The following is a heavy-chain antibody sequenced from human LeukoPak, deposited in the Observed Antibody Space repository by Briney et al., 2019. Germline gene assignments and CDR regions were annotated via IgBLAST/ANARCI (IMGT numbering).Heavy chain of an antibody. CDR1: RYTYTNYR. CDR3: ARAYYYGDPGYLDY. CDR2: ISAYNGNT. D-gene: IGHD3-10*01. Sequence: ASVTVSFKATRYTYTNYRISWVRPAPGQGLEWMGWISAYNGNTNYAQKLQGRVTMTTDTSTSTAYMELRRLRSEDTHIYDCARAYYYGDPGYLDYWGQGTLVTVSS. V-gene: IGHV1-18*01. J-gene: IGHJ4*02.